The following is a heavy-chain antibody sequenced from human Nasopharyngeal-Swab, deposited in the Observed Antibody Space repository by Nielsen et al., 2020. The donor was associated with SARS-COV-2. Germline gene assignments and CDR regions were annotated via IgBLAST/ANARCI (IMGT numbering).Heavy chain of an antibody. J-gene: IGHJ4*02. CDR2: IYSGGSST. Sequence: GESLKISCAASGFTFSSYAMSWVRQAPGKGLEWVSVIYSGGSSTHYADSVKGRFTISRDNSKNTLYLQMNSLRAEDTAVYYCAKGAGGDFWSGYLHFLDYWGQGTLVTVSS. V-gene: IGHV3-23*03. D-gene: IGHD3-3*01. CDR3: AKGAGGDFWSGYLHFLDY. CDR1: GFTFSSYA.